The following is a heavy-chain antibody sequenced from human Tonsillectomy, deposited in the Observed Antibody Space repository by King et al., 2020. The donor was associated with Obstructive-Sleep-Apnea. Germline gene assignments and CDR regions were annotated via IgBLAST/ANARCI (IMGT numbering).Heavy chain of an antibody. J-gene: IGHJ4*02. D-gene: IGHD6-19*01. V-gene: IGHV4-38-2*02. Sequence: VQLQESGPGLVKPSETLSLSCTVSGYSISSGYYWGWIRQPPGKGLEWIGSIYHSGSTYYNPSLKSRVTISVDTSKNQFSLKLSSVTAADTAVYYCARPFYSSGWGDVWGQGTLVTVSS. CDR3: ARPFYSSGWGDV. CDR2: IYHSGST. CDR1: GYSISSGYY.